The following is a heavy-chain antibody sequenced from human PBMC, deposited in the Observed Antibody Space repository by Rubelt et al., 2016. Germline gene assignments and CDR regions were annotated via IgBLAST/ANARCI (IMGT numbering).Heavy chain of an antibody. D-gene: IGHD1-26*01. CDR1: GFSLSTSGVG. Sequence: QITLKESGPTLVKPTQTLTLTCTFSGFSLSTSGVGVGWIRQPPGKALEWLALIYWNDDKRYSPSLKSRLTITKDTSKNQVVLTMTNMDPVDTATYYWARKRVVGATTGFDPWGQGTLVTVSS. V-gene: IGHV2-5*01. J-gene: IGHJ5*02. CDR3: ARKRVVGATTGFDP. CDR2: IYWNDDK.